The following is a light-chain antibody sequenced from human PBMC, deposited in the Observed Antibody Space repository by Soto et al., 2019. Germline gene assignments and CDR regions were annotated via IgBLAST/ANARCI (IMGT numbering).Light chain of an antibody. Sequence: QSALTQPASLSGSPGQSITISCTGTSSDIGAYDYVSWFQQHPGKAPKLMISEVNNRPSGVSNRFSGSKSGNTAYLTISGLKVEAEAKFFCFSFTTTSTHVFGTGTKVTVL. CDR1: SSDIGAYDY. CDR3: FSFTTTSTHV. J-gene: IGLJ1*01. CDR2: EVN. V-gene: IGLV2-14*01.